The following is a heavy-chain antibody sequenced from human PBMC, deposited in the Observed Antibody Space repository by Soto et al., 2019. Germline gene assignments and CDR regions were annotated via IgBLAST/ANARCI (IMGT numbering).Heavy chain of an antibody. CDR3: ASSSRGWLEYSWFDP. CDR2: IYYSGST. Sequence: SETLSLTCTVSGGSISSYYWSWIRQPPGKGLEWIGYIYYSGSTNYNPSLKSRVTISVDTSKNQFSLKLSSVTAADTAVYYCASSSRGWLEYSWFDPWGQGTLVTVSS. J-gene: IGHJ5*02. CDR1: GGSISSYY. D-gene: IGHD6-19*01. V-gene: IGHV4-59*01.